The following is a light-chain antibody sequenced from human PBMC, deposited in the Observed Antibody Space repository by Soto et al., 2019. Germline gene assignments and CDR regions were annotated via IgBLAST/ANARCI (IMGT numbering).Light chain of an antibody. Sequence: DILMTRSPSTLSASVGDRVTVTCRASQSISNWLAWYQQKPGRAPKLLIYKASGLESGVPSRFSGSGSGTEFTLTISSLQPDDSATYYCQQSNSFWTFGQGTKVDIK. CDR1: QSISNW. J-gene: IGKJ1*01. CDR3: QQSNSFWT. V-gene: IGKV1-5*03. CDR2: KAS.